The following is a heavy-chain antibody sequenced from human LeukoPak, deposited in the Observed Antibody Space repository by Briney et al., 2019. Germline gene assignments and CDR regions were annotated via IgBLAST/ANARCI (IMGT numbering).Heavy chain of an antibody. D-gene: IGHD7-27*01. J-gene: IGHJ4*02. Sequence: ASVKVSCKVSGSTVTDSSMHWVRQAPGGGLEWMGGFDPEDGGTLYTDKFKGRLTMTEDTSTDTAYMELSSLTSDDTAVYYCAQTGPFDYWGQGTLVTVSS. CDR1: GSTVTDSS. CDR3: AQTGPFDY. V-gene: IGHV1-24*01. CDR2: FDPEDGGT.